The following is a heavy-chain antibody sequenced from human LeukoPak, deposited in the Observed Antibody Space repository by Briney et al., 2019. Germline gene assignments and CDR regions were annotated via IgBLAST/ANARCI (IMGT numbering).Heavy chain of an antibody. V-gene: IGHV3-21*01. J-gene: IGHJ4*02. CDR2: IRSSSSYI. CDR3: ARDAMVRGVLIDY. CDR1: GFTFGTYS. D-gene: IGHD3-10*01. Sequence: GGSLRLSCAASGFTFGTYSMNWVRQAPGKGLEAVSSIRSSSSYIYYADSVKGRFTISRDNAKNSLFLQMSSLRAEDTAVYYCARDAMVRGVLIDYWGQGTLVTVSS.